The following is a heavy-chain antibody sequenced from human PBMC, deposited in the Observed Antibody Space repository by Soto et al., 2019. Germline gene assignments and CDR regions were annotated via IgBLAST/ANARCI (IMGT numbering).Heavy chain of an antibody. V-gene: IGHV3-30-3*01. CDR1: GFTFSSYA. D-gene: IGHD3-22*01. CDR2: ISYDGSNK. Sequence: QVQLVESGGGVVQPGRSLRLSCAASGFTFSSYAMHWVRQAPGKGLEWVAVISYDGSNKYYADSVKGRFTISRDNSKNTLYLQMNSLRAEDTAVYYCARDIRIFDSSGYYPNDAFDIWGQGTMVTVSS. CDR3: ARDIRIFDSSGYYPNDAFDI. J-gene: IGHJ3*02.